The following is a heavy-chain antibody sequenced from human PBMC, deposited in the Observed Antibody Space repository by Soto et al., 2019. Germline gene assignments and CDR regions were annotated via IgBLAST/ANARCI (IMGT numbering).Heavy chain of an antibody. CDR1: GFTFSSYG. D-gene: IGHD4-4*01. V-gene: IGHV3-30*18. CDR2: ISYDGSNK. J-gene: IGHJ4*02. CDR3: AKGGYTVTTRGGVDYFDY. Sequence: VQLVESGGGVVQPGRSLRLSCAASGFTFSSYGMHWVRQAPGKGLEWVAVISYDGSNKYYADSVKGRFTISRDNSKNTLYLQMNSLRAEDTAVYYCAKGGYTVTTRGGVDYFDYWGQGTLVTVSS.